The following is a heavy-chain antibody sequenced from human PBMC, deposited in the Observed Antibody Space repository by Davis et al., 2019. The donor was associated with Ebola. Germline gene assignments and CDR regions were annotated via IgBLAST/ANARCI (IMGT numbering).Heavy chain of an antibody. CDR3: ARALGYSGSYYGY. Sequence: AASVKVSCKASGYTFTSYAMHWVRQAPGQRLEWMGWINAGNGNTKYSQKFQGRVTMTRNTSISTAYMELSSLRSEDTAVYYCARALGYSGSYYGYWGQGTLVTVSS. D-gene: IGHD1-26*01. V-gene: IGHV1-3*01. CDR2: INAGNGNT. CDR1: GYTFTSYA. J-gene: IGHJ4*02.